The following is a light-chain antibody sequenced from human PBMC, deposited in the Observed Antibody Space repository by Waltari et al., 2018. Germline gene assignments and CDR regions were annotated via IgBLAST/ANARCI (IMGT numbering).Light chain of an antibody. CDR1: QSISSW. J-gene: IGKJ1*01. CDR2: KAS. V-gene: IGKV1-5*03. Sequence: DIQMTQSPSTLSASVGDRVTITCRASQSISSWLAWYQQKPGKAPKLLIYKASSLERWVPSRFSGSGSGTEFTLTISSLQPDDFATYYCQQYNSYSRTFGQGTKVEIK. CDR3: QQYNSYSRT.